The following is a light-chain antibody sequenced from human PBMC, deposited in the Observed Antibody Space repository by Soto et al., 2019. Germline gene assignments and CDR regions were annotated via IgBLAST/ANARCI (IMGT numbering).Light chain of an antibody. J-gene: IGKJ2*01. CDR2: KTS. Sequence: DLVMTQTPLSSPVTLGQPASISCRSSQSLLDSDGDTYLSWLQQRPGQPPRLLIYKTSSRFSGVPDRFSGSGAGTDFTLKISRVEVEDVGVYYCMQAMQFPHTFGQGTKLEI. V-gene: IGKV2-24*01. CDR3: MQAMQFPHT. CDR1: QSLLDSDGDTY.